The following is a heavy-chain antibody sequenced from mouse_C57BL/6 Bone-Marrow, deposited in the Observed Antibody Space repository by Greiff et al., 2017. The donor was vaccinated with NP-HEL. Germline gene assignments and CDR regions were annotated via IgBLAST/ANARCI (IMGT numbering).Heavy chain of an antibody. D-gene: IGHD1-1*01. CDR2: IYPGNSDT. Sequence: EVKVEESGTVLARPGASVKMSCKTSGYTFTSYWMHWVKQRPGQGLEWIGAIYPGNSDTSYNQKFKGKAKLTAVTSASTAYMELSSLTNEDSAVYYCTRGDGSSLAWFAYWGQGTLVTVSA. CDR3: TRGDGSSLAWFAY. V-gene: IGHV1-5*01. CDR1: GYTFTSYW. J-gene: IGHJ3*01.